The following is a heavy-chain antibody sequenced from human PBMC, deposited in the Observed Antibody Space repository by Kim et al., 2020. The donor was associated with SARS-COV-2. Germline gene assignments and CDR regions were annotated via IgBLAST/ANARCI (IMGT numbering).Heavy chain of an antibody. CDR3: ARLNIVVVPATNFDP. V-gene: IGHV4-39*01. Sequence: PPHTSRVTISVDTSKNQFSLKLSAVTAADTAVYYCARLNIVVVPATNFDPWGQGTLVTVSS. J-gene: IGHJ5*02. D-gene: IGHD2-2*01.